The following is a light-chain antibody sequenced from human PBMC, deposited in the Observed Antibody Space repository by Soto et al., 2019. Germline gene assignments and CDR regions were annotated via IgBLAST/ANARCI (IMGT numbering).Light chain of an antibody. V-gene: IGKV1-5*03. Sequence: DIQMTQSPSTLSASVGDRVTITCRASQSISSWLVWYQQKPGTAPTLLIYKASSLESGVPSRFSGSGSGTEFTLTISSLQPDDFETYYCQHYNSYRTFGQGTKVEIK. J-gene: IGKJ1*01. CDR1: QSISSW. CDR2: KAS. CDR3: QHYNSYRT.